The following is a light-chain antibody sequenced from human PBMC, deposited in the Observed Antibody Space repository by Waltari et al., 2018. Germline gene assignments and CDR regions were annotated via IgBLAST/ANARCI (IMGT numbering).Light chain of an antibody. CDR3: QQYYNFPLT. Sequence: DSQMTQSPSSLSASVGDRVTITCQARQDIINYLNWFQQKPGKAPKLLIYDASSLEEGVPSRFSGTRSGTDFTFTISSLQPEDIGTYYCQQYYNFPLTFGQGTRLEIK. V-gene: IGKV1-33*01. J-gene: IGKJ5*01. CDR2: DAS. CDR1: QDIINY.